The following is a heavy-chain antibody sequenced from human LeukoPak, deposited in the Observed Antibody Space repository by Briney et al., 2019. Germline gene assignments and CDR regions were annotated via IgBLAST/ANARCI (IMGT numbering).Heavy chain of an antibody. CDR3: ARHRDSSGWPNYFDY. V-gene: IGHV4-59*08. J-gene: IGHJ4*02. CDR1: GGSISGYY. D-gene: IGHD6-19*01. Sequence: PSETQSLTCTVSGGSISGYYWSWIRQPPGKGLEWIGYIYHSASTNYNPSLKSRLTISIDTSKNQFSLKLSTVTAADTAVYYCARHRDSSGWPNYFDYWGQGTLVTVSS. CDR2: IYHSAST.